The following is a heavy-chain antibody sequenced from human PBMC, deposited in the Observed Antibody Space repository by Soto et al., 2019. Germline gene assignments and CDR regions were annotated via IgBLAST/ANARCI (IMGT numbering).Heavy chain of an antibody. Sequence: QVQLVESGGGVVQPGRSLRLSCAASGFPFSSYGMHWVREAPGKGLEWVAVISYDGSNKYYADSVKGRFTISRDNSASKLYSQMNSLRPEDTALYYCVGGQYYFDYRGQGTLVTVSP. CDR1: GFPFSSYG. CDR3: VGGQYYFDY. J-gene: IGHJ4*02. V-gene: IGHV3-30*03. CDR2: ISYDGSNK. D-gene: IGHD3-10*01.